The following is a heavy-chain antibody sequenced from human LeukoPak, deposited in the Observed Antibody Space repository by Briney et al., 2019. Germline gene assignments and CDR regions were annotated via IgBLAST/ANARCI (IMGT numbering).Heavy chain of an antibody. D-gene: IGHD4-17*01. Sequence: GGSLRLSCAVSGFTFSVYGMNWVRQAPGKGLEWLSHISSGGTTIYYADSVKGRFTISRDNSKNTLYLQMNSLRAEDTAVYYCAKDGDYQAYWGQGTLVTVSS. J-gene: IGHJ4*02. V-gene: IGHV3-23*01. CDR3: AKDGDYQAY. CDR2: ISSGGTTI. CDR1: GFTFSVYG.